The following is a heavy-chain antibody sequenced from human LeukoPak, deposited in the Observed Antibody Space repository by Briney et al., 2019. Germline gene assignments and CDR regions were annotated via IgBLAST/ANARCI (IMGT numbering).Heavy chain of an antibody. CDR3: ARVSGSGSYYSPLIDY. V-gene: IGHV3-20*04. CDR2: INWNGGNT. Sequence: GGSLTLSRAASGFTFDDYGMSWVRRVPGKGLEWVSGINWNGGNTGYADSVQGRFTISRDNAKISLYLQMNSLRAEDTALYYCARVSGSGSYYSPLIDYWGQGTLVTVSS. D-gene: IGHD3-10*01. J-gene: IGHJ4*02. CDR1: GFTFDDYG.